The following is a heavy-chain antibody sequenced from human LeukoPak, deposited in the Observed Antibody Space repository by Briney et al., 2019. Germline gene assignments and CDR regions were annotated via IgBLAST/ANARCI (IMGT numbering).Heavy chain of an antibody. CDR1: GFTFSSYA. CDR3: ARGITYSDIYF. V-gene: IGHV3-30*04. J-gene: IGHJ4*02. Sequence: PGRSLRLSCAASGFTFSSYAMHWVRQAPGKGLEWVAVISYDGSNKYYADSVKGRFTISRDNSKNTLYLQMNSLRAEDTAVYYCARGITYSDIYFWGQGTLVTVSS. D-gene: IGHD3-9*01. CDR2: ISYDGSNK.